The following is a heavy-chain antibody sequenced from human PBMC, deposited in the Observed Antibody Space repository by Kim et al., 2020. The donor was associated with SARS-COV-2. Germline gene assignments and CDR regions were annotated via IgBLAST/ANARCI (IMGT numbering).Heavy chain of an antibody. CDR1: GFSFTSHA. V-gene: IGHV3-23*03. CDR3: AKDIGGGNYYYYGFDA. Sequence: GGSLRLSCAASGFSFTSHAMNWVRQAPGKGLEWVSVIFSGGTGIYYAASVKGRCTISRDTSGTTWYLPMNSRRVEDTGIYYCAKDIGGGNYYYYGFDAWGQGTTVTV. CDR2: IFSGGTGI. J-gene: IGHJ6*02. D-gene: IGHD2-15*01.